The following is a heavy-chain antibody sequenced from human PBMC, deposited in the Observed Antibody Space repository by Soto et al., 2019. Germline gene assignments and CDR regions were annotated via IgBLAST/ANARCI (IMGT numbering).Heavy chain of an antibody. J-gene: IGHJ5*02. Sequence: GASVKVSCKASGHTLSGHSMHWVRQAPGQGLEWMGWMNPNSGNTGYAQKFQGRVTMTRNTSISTAYMELSSLRSEDTAVYYCARGYYDFWSGYYWGPNWFDPWGQGTLVTVS. CDR2: MNPNSGNT. CDR1: GHTLSGHS. V-gene: IGHV1-8*02. D-gene: IGHD3-3*01. CDR3: ARGYYDFWSGYYWGPNWFDP.